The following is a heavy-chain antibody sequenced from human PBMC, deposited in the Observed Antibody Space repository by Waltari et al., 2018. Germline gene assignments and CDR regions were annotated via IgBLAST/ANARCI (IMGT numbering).Heavy chain of an antibody. D-gene: IGHD1-26*01. J-gene: IGHJ4*02. CDR3: ASHLVGAPLYYFDY. CDR1: GFTFSSYS. Sequence: EVQLVESGGGLVKPGGSLRLSCAASGFTFSSYSMNWVRQAPGKGLEWVSSISSSSSYIYYADSVKGRFTISRDNAKNSLYLQMNSLRAEDTAVYYCASHLVGAPLYYFDYWGQGTLVTVSS. V-gene: IGHV3-21*01. CDR2: ISSSSSYI.